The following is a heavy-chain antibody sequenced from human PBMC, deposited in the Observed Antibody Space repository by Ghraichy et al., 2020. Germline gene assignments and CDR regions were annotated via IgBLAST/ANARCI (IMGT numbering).Heavy chain of an antibody. Sequence: GGSLRLSCAASGFTFSSYWMSWVRQAPGKGLEWVANIKQDGSEKYYVDSVKGRFTMSRDNAKNSLYLQMNSLRAEDTAVYYCTRRAIVKGGETNPCFDYWGQGTLVTVSS. V-gene: IGHV3-7*01. CDR3: TRRAIVKGGETNPCFDY. CDR1: GFTFSSYW. J-gene: IGHJ4*02. CDR2: IKQDGSEK. D-gene: IGHD1-26*01.